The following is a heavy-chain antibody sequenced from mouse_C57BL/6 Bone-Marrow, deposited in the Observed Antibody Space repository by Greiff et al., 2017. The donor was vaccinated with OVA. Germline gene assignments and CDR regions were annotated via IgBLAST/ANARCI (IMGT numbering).Heavy chain of an antibody. Sequence: EVKVVESEGGLVQPGSSMKLSCTASGFTFSDYYMAWVRQVPEKGLEWVANINYDGSSTYYLDSLKSRFIISRDNAKNILYLQMSSLKSEDTATYYCARVMDYWGQGTSVTVSS. V-gene: IGHV5-16*01. CDR3: ARVMDY. J-gene: IGHJ4*01. CDR1: GFTFSDYY. CDR2: INYDGSST.